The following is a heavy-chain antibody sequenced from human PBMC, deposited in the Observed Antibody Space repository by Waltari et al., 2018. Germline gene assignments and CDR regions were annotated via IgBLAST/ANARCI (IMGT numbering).Heavy chain of an antibody. Sequence: QGQLVQSGAEVKKPGASVKVSCRASGYTFTDYFIHWVRQAPGHGLEWVGLMSYNSGGTKYAATFPGRVIMTRDTSIATVYMELTALTSDDTAIYYCARDLNTRGVIDPWGQGSLVTVSS. D-gene: IGHD1-1*01. CDR1: GYTFTDYF. CDR3: ARDLNTRGVIDP. CDR2: MSYNSGGT. J-gene: IGHJ5*02. V-gene: IGHV1-2*02.